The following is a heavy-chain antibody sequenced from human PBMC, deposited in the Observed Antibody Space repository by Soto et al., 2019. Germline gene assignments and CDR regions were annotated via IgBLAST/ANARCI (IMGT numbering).Heavy chain of an antibody. CDR3: ARNQYHGAFAI. J-gene: IGHJ3*02. Sequence: QVQLVQSGAEVKKPGSSVKVSCKASGGTFSSYAISWVRQAPGQGLEWMGGTIPIFGTANYAQKFQGRVTITGDDSTSTAYKELSSLRSEDTDVYYCARNQYHGAFAIWGRGTMVTVSS. CDR1: GGTFSSYA. V-gene: IGHV1-69*12. D-gene: IGHD2-2*01. CDR2: TIPIFGTA.